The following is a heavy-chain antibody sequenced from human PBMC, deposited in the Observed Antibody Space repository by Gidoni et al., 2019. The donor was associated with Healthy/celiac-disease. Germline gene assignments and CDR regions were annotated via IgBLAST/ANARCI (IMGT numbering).Heavy chain of an antibody. D-gene: IGHD4-17*01. CDR1: GFTLSNAR. Sequence: EVQRVESGGGLVKPGGSRRLSWAASGFTLSNARRSGGRRAPGKGLEWFGRIKSKTDGGTTDYAAPVQGRFTISRDDSKNPLYLQMNSLKTEDTAVYYCTTDQTKDYGDYEAANYYYYYGMDVWGQGTTVTVSS. CDR3: TTDQTKDYGDYEAANYYYYYGMDV. V-gene: IGHV3-15*01. J-gene: IGHJ6*02. CDR2: IKSKTDGGTT.